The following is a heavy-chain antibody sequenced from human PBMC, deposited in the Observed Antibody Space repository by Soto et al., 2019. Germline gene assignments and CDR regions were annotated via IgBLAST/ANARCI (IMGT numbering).Heavy chain of an antibody. D-gene: IGHD6-19*01. J-gene: IGHJ3*02. CDR1: GFTFTSSA. V-gene: IGHV1-58*02. CDR2: IVVGSGNT. Sequence: SVKVSCKASGFTFTSSAMQWVRQARGQRLEWIGWIVVGSGNTNYAQKLQERVTITRDMSTSTAYMELSSLRSEDTAVYYCAAGLGQWLVPDAFDIWGQGTMVTVSS. CDR3: AAGLGQWLVPDAFDI.